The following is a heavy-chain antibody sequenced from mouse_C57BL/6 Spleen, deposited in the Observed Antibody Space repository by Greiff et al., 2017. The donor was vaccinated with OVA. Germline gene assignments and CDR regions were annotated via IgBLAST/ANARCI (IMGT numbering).Heavy chain of an antibody. J-gene: IGHJ2*01. CDR1: GYTFTNYW. CDR3: AKGDY. CDR2: IDPSDSDT. Sequence: VQLQQPGAELVMPGASVKLSCKASGYTFTNYWMHWVKQRPGQGLEWIGEIDPSDSDTNYNQKFKGKSTLTVDKSSSTAYLQLRSLTSEDSAVYYSAKGDYWGQGTTLTVSA. V-gene: IGHV1-69*01.